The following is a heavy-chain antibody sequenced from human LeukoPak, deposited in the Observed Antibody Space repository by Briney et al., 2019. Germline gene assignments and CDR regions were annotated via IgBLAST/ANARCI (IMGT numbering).Heavy chain of an antibody. V-gene: IGHV4-61*01. D-gene: IGHD2-15*01. CDR3: AREWSRALYGTDV. J-gene: IGHJ6*04. Sequence: KPSETLSLTCTVSGGSVSSGSYYWSWIRQPPGKGLEWIGYIYYSGSTNYNPSLKSRVTISVDTSKNQFSLKLSSVTAADTAVYYCAREWSRALYGTDVWGKGTTVTVSS. CDR1: GGSVSSGSYY. CDR2: IYYSGST.